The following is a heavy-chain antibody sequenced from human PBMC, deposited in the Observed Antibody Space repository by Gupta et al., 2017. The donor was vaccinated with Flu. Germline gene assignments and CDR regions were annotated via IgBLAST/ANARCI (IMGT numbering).Heavy chain of an antibody. D-gene: IGHD3-16*01. V-gene: IGHV4-34*01. CDR3: AILLAQWGIMSSYFGY. Sequence: QVQLQQWCAGLLKPSETLSLTCAVYGGSFSGYYWSWIRQTAGKGLELNGEINNSGRNKYNTCHKGRVTISVDTWKNQCALKLISVTAAATAVYYCAILLAQWGIMSSYFGYGGQGTMVTVYS. CDR1: GGSFSGYY. J-gene: IGHJ4*02. CDR2: INNSGRN.